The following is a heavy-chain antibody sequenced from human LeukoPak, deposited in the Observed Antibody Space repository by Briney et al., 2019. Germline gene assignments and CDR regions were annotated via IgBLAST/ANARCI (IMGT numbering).Heavy chain of an antibody. J-gene: IGHJ5*02. CDR1: GRSIKRSNW. CDR3: ASGRITMVLGVIITGWFAP. D-gene: IGHD3-10*01. Sequence: PSGTMSLTCAVSGRSIKRSNWWGWARQPPGKGLEGKGELYHCGSNNYNPSLKRRVTTSVDKPKNQSSLKLSSVTAADTAVYYCASGRITMVLGVIITGWFAPWGQGTLVTVSS. V-gene: IGHV4-4*02. CDR2: LYHCGSN.